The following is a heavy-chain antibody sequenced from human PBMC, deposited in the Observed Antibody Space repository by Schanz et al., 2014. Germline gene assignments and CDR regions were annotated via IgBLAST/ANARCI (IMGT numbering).Heavy chain of an antibody. J-gene: IGHJ4*02. CDR2: ISGSGGST. Sequence: DVPLLESGGGLVQPGGSLRLSCAASGFTFSTYAMSWVRQAPGKGLEWVSAISGSGGSTYYADSVKGRFTISRDNSRNTLYLQMNSLRTEDTAVYYCASPSGYSDYGTYFDFWGQGTLVTVSS. CDR3: ASPSGYSDYGTYFDF. V-gene: IGHV3-23*01. CDR1: GFTFSTYA. D-gene: IGHD5-12*01.